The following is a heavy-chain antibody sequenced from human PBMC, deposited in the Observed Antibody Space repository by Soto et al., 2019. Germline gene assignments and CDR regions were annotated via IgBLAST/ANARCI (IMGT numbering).Heavy chain of an antibody. CDR3: AKDQGGYMVSGMDV. Sequence: ASVKVSCNASGYTFTDYYIYWLRQAPGHGLEWMGWINPNSGATNYAHNFQGRVTMTRDTSIRAAYMELSRLSSDDTAVYYCAKDQGGYMVSGMDVWGQGTTVTVSS. D-gene: IGHD2-2*02. CDR2: INPNSGAT. CDR1: GYTFTDYY. J-gene: IGHJ6*02. V-gene: IGHV1-2*02.